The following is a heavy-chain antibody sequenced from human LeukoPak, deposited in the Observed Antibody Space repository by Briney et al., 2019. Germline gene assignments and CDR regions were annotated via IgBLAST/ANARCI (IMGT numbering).Heavy chain of an antibody. Sequence: GGSLRLSCAASRFTFNNAWMSRVRPAPGKGLEWVGRIKSKTDGGTPDYAAPVKGRLTISRDDSKNTLYLQMNSLKTEDTAVYYCTGVSRSSWYDYWGEGTLVTVSS. CDR1: RFTFNNAW. V-gene: IGHV3-15*01. J-gene: IGHJ4*02. CDR3: TGVSRSSWYDY. CDR2: IKSKTDGGTP. D-gene: IGHD6-13*01.